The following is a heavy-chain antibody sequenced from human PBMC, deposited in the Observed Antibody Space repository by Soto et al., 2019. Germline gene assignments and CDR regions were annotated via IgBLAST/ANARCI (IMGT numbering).Heavy chain of an antibody. CDR2: ISYDGSNK. Sequence: QVQLVESGGGVVQPGRSLRLSCAASGFTFSSYAMHWVRQAPGKGLEWVAVISYDGSNKYYADSVKGRFTISRDNSKNTLYLQMNSLRAEDTAVYYCARDYYGAGLLDYWGQGTLVTVSS. J-gene: IGHJ4*02. D-gene: IGHD3-10*01. CDR3: ARDYYGAGLLDY. V-gene: IGHV3-30-3*01. CDR1: GFTFSSYA.